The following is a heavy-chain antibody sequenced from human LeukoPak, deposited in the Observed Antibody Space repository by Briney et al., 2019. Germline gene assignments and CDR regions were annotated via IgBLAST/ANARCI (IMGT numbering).Heavy chain of an antibody. D-gene: IGHD1-20*01. V-gene: IGHV1-2*02. Sequence: ASVEVSCKASGYIFTAYYMHWVRQAPGQGLEWMGWINPNSGDTYYAQRFQGRITMTRDTSISTAYMKLSRLRSDDTAVYYCARLTGITGTVEGRSWGQGTLVTVSS. CDR2: INPNSGDT. CDR3: ARLTGITGTVEGRS. J-gene: IGHJ5*02. CDR1: GYIFTAYY.